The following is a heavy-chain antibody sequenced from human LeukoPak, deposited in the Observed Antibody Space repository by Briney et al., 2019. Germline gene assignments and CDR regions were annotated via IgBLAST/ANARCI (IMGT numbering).Heavy chain of an antibody. CDR2: IYYSGST. Sequence: SETLSLTCSVSGGPISSSSYYWGWIRQPPGKGLEWIGYIYYSGSTYYNPSLKSRVTISVDTSKNQFSLKLSSVTAADTAVYYCARSAPYGSDGPGLSHDAFDIWGQGTMVTVSS. CDR3: ARSAPYGSDGPGLSHDAFDI. V-gene: IGHV4-39*07. CDR1: GGPISSSSYY. J-gene: IGHJ3*02. D-gene: IGHD3-10*01.